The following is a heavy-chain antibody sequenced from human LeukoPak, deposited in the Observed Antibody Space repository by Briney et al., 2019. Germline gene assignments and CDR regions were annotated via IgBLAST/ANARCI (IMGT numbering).Heavy chain of an antibody. J-gene: IGHJ3*02. CDR3: ASHAFGGSYDAFDI. V-gene: IGHV4-59*08. CDR2: IYHSGST. D-gene: IGHD3-10*01. Sequence: SETLSLTCTVSGGSISSYYWSWIRQPPGKGLEWIGYIYHSGSTNYNPSLKSRVTISVDTSKNQFSLKLSSVTAADTAVYYCASHAFGGSYDAFDIWGQGTMVTVSS. CDR1: GGSISSYY.